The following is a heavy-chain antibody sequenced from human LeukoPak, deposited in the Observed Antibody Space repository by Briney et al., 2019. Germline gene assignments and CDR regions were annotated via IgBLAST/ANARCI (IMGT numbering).Heavy chain of an antibody. CDR2: INHSGST. J-gene: IGHJ4*02. D-gene: IGHD2-15*01. CDR3: ARGGYCSGGSCYPPNFDY. CDR1: GGSFSGYY. Sequence: PSETLSLTCAVYGGSFSGYYWSWIRQPPGKGLEWIGEINHSGSTNYNPSLKSRVTISVDTSKNQFSLKLSSVTAADTAVYYYARGGYCSGGSCYPPNFDYWGQGTLVTVSS. V-gene: IGHV4-34*01.